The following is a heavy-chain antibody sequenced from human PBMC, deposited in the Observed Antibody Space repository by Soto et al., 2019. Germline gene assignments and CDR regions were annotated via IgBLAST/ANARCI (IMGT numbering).Heavy chain of an antibody. CDR3: ARGDAWTDEAFDI. CDR1: GFTVSNYG. J-gene: IGHJ3*02. V-gene: IGHV3-33*01. CDR2: IWYDGNNK. Sequence: QVHLVESGGGVVQPGGSLRLSCAASGFTVSNYGMHWVRQAPGKGLEWVAVIWYDGNNKSYRDSVKGRFTISRDNSKNTVDLQMSSLRGEDTAVYCCARGDAWTDEAFDIWGQGTMVTVSS. D-gene: IGHD5-12*01.